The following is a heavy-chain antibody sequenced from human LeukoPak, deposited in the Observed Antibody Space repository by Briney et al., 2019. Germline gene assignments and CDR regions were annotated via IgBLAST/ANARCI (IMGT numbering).Heavy chain of an antibody. Sequence: GESLKISCKGSGYSFTRYWIGWVRQMPGKGLEWMGIIYPGDSNTRYSPSFQGQVTISVDKSISTAYPQWSSLKASDTAMYYCARHFGYSSSWFVDYWGQGTLVTVSS. V-gene: IGHV5-51*01. CDR3: ARHFGYSSSWFVDY. CDR1: GYSFTRYW. CDR2: IYPGDSNT. D-gene: IGHD6-13*01. J-gene: IGHJ4*02.